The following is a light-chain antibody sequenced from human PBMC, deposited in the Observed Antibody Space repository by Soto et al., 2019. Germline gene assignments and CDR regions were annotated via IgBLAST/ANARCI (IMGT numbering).Light chain of an antibody. CDR3: QQYGSSPYT. J-gene: IGKJ2*01. CDR2: GAS. CDR1: QSVSSSY. Sequence: EIVLTQSPGTLSLSPGERATLSCRASQSVSSSYLAWYQQKPGQAPRLLIYGASSRATCIPDRFSGSGSGTDFARTISRLEPEDFAVYYCQQYGSSPYTFGQGTKLEMK. V-gene: IGKV3-20*01.